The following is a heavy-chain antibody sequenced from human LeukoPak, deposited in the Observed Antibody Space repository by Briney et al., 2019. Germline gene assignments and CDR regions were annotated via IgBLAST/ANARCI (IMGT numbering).Heavy chain of an antibody. CDR3: ASEGDAFDI. Sequence: PSETLSLTCTVSGGSISTYYWNWIRQPPGKGLEWIGYIYHSGSTNYNPSLKSRVTISVDKSKNQFSLKLSSVTAADTAVYYCASEGDAFDIWGQGTMVTVSS. CDR2: IYHSGST. CDR1: GGSISTYY. J-gene: IGHJ3*02. V-gene: IGHV4-59*12.